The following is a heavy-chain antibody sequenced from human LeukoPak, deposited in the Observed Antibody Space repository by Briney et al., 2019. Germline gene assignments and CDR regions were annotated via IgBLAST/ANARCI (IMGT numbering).Heavy chain of an antibody. CDR2: ISGSGGST. J-gene: IGHJ3*02. V-gene: IGHV3-23*01. CDR1: GFTFSSYA. CDR3: AKIFVAATKWGAFDI. Sequence: SGGSLRLSCAASGFTFSSYAMSWVRQAPGKGLEWVSAISGSGGSTYYADSVKGRFTIPRDNSKNTLYLQMNSLRAEDTAVYYCAKIFVAATKWGAFDIWGQGTMVTVSS. D-gene: IGHD6-19*01.